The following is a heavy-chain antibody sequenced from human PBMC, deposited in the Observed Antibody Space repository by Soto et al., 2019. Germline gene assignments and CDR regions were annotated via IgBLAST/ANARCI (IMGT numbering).Heavy chain of an antibody. CDR2: ISWNSGSI. V-gene: IGHV3-9*01. J-gene: IGHJ6*02. CDR3: AKDQPGFLEWLPHYYYGMDV. CDR1: GFTFDDYA. Sequence: PGGSLRLSCAASGFTFDDYAMHWVRQAPGKGLEWVSGISWNSGSIGYADSVKGRFTISRDNAKNSLYLQMNSLRAEDTALYYFAKDQPGFLEWLPHYYYGMDVWGQGTTVTVSS. D-gene: IGHD3-3*01.